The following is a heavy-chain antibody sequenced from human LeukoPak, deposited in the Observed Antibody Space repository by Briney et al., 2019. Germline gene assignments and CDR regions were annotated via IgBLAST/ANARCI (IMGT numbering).Heavy chain of an antibody. CDR2: IYYSGSA. CDR3: ARILGYSYGQADY. Sequence: SQTLSLTCTVSGDSFSTGGYYWSWIRQHPGKGLEWIGFIYYSGSAYYNPSIKSRLTISVDTSKNQFSLRLSSVTAADTAVYYCARILGYSYGQADYWGQGTLVTVSS. J-gene: IGHJ4*02. D-gene: IGHD5-18*01. V-gene: IGHV4-31*03. CDR1: GDSFSTGGYY.